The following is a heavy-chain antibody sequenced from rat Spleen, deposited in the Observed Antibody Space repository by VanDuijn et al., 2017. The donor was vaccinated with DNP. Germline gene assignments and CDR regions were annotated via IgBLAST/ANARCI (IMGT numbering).Heavy chain of an antibody. V-gene: IGHV5-7*01. Sequence: EVQLVESGGGLVQSGNSLKLSCAASGFTFSDYAMAWVRQSPKKGLEWVATISYDGSSTYYRDSVKGRFTISRDNAKSTLYLQMDSLRSEDTATYYCARRGIGASYAMDAWGQGTSVTVSS. J-gene: IGHJ4*01. CDR2: ISYDGSST. CDR1: GFTFSDYA. CDR3: ARRGIGASYAMDA. D-gene: IGHD4-3*01.